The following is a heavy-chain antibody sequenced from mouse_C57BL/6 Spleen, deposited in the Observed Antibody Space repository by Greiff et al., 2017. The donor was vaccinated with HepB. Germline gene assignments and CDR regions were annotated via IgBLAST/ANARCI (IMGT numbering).Heavy chain of an antibody. Sequence: EVQLQQSGPELVKPGASVKISCKASGYTFTDYYMNWVKQSHGKSLEWIGDINPNNGGTSYNQKFKGKATLTVDKSSSTAYMELRSLTSEDSAVYYCARGGYYYGSSYAAMDYWGQGTSVTVSA. CDR2: INPNNGGT. D-gene: IGHD1-1*01. J-gene: IGHJ4*01. CDR1: GYTFTDYY. CDR3: ARGGYYYGSSYAAMDY. V-gene: IGHV1-26*01.